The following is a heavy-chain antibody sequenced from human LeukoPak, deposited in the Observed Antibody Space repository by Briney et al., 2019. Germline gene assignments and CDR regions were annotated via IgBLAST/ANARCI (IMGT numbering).Heavy chain of an antibody. CDR2: MNPNSGNT. CDR3: ARDGRYYYDSSGKDPSNFDY. Sequence: ASVKVSCKASGYTFTSYDINWVRQATGQGLEWMGWMNPNSGNTGYAQKFQGRVTMTRNTSISTASMELSSLRSEDTAVYYCARDGRYYYDSSGKDPSNFDYWGQGTLVTVSS. D-gene: IGHD3-22*01. CDR1: GYTFTSYD. J-gene: IGHJ4*02. V-gene: IGHV1-8*01.